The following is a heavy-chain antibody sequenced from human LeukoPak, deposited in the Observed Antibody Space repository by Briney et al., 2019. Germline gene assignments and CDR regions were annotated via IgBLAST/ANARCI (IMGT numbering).Heavy chain of an antibody. Sequence: GGSLRLSCAASGFTFSTYAMTWVRQAPGEGLERVSAISGDGGSTYCADSVKGRFTVSRDNSKNTLYLQMNSLSAEDTAVYYCAKDGGYWGQGTLVTVSS. CDR1: GFTFSTYA. CDR3: AKDGGY. J-gene: IGHJ4*02. V-gene: IGHV3-23*01. CDR2: ISGDGGST. D-gene: IGHD3-3*01.